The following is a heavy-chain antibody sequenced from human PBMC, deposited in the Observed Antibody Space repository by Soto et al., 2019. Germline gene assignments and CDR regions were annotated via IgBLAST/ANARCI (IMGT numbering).Heavy chain of an antibody. D-gene: IGHD5-12*01. V-gene: IGHV4-34*01. CDR2: INHSGST. Sequence: SETLSLTCAVYGGSFSGYYWSWIRQPPGKGLEWIGEINHSGSTNYNPSLKSRVTISVDTSKNQFSLKLSSVTAADTAVYYCAREPGGYSGYDAFDYWGQGTLVTVSS. J-gene: IGHJ4*02. CDR3: AREPGGYSGYDAFDY. CDR1: GGSFSGYY.